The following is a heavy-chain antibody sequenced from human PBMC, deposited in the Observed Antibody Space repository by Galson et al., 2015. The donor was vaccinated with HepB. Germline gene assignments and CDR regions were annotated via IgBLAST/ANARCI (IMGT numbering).Heavy chain of an antibody. Sequence: PALVKPTQTLTLTCTFSGSSLNTSGMGVGWIRQPPGKALEWLAVIYWDDDKRYSPSLKNRLTIAKDTSKNQVVLIMTNMDPVDTATYYCAHRRPPSSGWYFEYWGRGTLVTVSS. CDR1: GSSLNTSGMG. V-gene: IGHV2-5*02. CDR2: IYWDDDK. D-gene: IGHD6-19*01. J-gene: IGHJ4*02. CDR3: AHRRPPSSGWYFEY.